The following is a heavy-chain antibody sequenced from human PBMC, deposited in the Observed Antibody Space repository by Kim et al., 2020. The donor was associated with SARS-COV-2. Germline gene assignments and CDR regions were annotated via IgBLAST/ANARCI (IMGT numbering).Heavy chain of an antibody. CDR2: IYYSGST. V-gene: IGHV4-39*07. CDR1: GGSISSSSYY. D-gene: IGHD3-22*01. CDR3: ARGSSGYHPYP. J-gene: IGHJ5*02. Sequence: SETLSLTCTVSGGSISSSSYYWGWIRQPPGKGLEWIGSIYYSGSTYYNPSLKSRVTISVDTSKNQFSLKLSSVTAADTAVYYCARGSSGYHPYPWGQGTLVTVSS.